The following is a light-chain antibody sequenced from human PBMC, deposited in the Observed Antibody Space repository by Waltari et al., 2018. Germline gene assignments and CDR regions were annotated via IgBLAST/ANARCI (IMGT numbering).Light chain of an antibody. CDR2: GNS. Sequence: QSVLTQPPSVSGAPGQRVTISSTGSSSNIGAGYDVHWYQQLPGTAPKLLIYGNSNRPSGVPDRFSGSKSGTSASLAITGLQAEDEADYYCQSYDSSLEVFGGGTKLTVL. CDR1: SSNIGAGYD. J-gene: IGLJ2*01. CDR3: QSYDSSLEV. V-gene: IGLV1-40*01.